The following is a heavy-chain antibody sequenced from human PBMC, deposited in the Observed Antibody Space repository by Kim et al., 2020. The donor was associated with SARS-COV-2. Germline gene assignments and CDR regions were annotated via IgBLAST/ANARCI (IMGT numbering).Heavy chain of an antibody. D-gene: IGHD6-13*01. CDR2: IWYDGNNK. V-gene: IGHV3-33*06. J-gene: IGHJ4*02. CDR1: GFTFSNYG. Sequence: GGSLRLSCAASGFTFSNYGMHWVRQAPGKGLEWVAIIWYDGNNKYYADSVKGRFTISRDNSKNTLYLQMNSLRAEDTAVYYCAKGVTAAAPFDYWGQGTLVTVAS. CDR3: AKGVTAAAPFDY.